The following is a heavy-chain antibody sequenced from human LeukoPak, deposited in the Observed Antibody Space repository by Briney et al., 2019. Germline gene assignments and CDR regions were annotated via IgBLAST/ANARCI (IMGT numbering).Heavy chain of an antibody. CDR1: GGSISSSSYY. CDR2: IYYSGST. CDR3: ARDSSSTSTDWFDP. V-gene: IGHV4-39*07. D-gene: IGHD2-2*01. J-gene: IGHJ5*02. Sequence: PSETLSLTCTVSGGSISSSSYYWGWIRQPPGKELEWIGSIYYSGSTYYNPSLKSRVTISVDTSKNQFSLKLSSVTAADTAVYYCARDSSSTSTDWFDPWGQGTLVTVSS.